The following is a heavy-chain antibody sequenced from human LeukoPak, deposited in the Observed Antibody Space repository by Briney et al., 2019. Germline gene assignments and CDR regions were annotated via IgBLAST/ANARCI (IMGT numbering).Heavy chain of an antibody. J-gene: IGHJ3*02. Sequence: GSLRLSCAASGFTFSSYEMNWVRQAPGKGLEWIGEINHSGSTNYNPSLKSRVTISLDKSKNQFSLKLNSVTAADTAVYYCARLTGGLQIAAAGREAFDIWGQGTMVTVSS. CDR1: GFTFSSYEM. CDR2: INHSGST. CDR3: ARLTGGLQIAAAGREAFDI. D-gene: IGHD6-13*01. V-gene: IGHV4-4*02.